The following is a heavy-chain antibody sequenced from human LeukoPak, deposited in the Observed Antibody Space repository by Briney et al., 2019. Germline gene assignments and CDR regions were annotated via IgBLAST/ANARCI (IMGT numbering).Heavy chain of an antibody. J-gene: IGHJ4*02. CDR3: AKDLGRYRNNFFDY. V-gene: IGHV3-23*01. CDR1: GFTFSSIA. D-gene: IGHD1-26*01. CDR2: ISGSGGGT. Sequence: GGSLRLSCAASGFTFSSIALSWVRQAPDKGLEWVSTISGSGGGTYYADSVKGRFTISRDDSKNTLYLQMNSLRADDTAVYYCAKDLGRYRNNFFDYWGQGNLVTVSS.